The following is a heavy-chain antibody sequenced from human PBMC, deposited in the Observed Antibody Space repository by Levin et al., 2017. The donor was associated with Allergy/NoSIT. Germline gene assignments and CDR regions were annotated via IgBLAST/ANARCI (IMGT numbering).Heavy chain of an antibody. CDR2: ISGSGGST. CDR3: AKDLTGSYSIYYFDY. D-gene: IGHD1-26*01. CDR1: GFTFSSYA. Sequence: TGGSLRLSCAASGFTFSSYAMTWVRQAPGKGLEWVSAISGSGGSTYYADSVKGRFTISRDNSKNTLYLQMSSLRAEDTAVYYCAKDLTGSYSIYYFDYWGQGTLVTVSS. J-gene: IGHJ4*02. V-gene: IGHV3-23*01.